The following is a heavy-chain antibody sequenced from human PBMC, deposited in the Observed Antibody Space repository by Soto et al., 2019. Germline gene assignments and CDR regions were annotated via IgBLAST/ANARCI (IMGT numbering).Heavy chain of an antibody. CDR1: GGAISGYY. D-gene: IGHD3-3*01. Sequence: SETLSLTCTVTGGAISGYYWTWIRQSDGEGLEWIGRIYSSGSTNYNPSLKSRVTVSLDTSMNYFSLRLSSVTAADTAVYYCARGQRFSDWFDPWGQGTLVTVSS. CDR2: IYSSGST. CDR3: ARGQRFSDWFDP. V-gene: IGHV4-4*07. J-gene: IGHJ5*02.